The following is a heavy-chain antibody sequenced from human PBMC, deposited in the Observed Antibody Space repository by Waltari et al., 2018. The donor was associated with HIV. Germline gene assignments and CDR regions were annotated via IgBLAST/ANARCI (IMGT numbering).Heavy chain of an antibody. CDR1: GYRVTTYW. D-gene: IGHD2-21*02. V-gene: IGHV5-51*01. CDR2: VYPGDSET. CDR3: ARPGLAYCGGDCYYHF. Sequence: VQLVQSGTEVKKPGESLTISCKAPGYRVTTYWLARVRQRPGRGLEWMGIVYPGDSETRYSPSFEGQVTISVDKSIATAYLQWSSLKASDSAVYYCARPGLAYCGGDCYYHFWGQGTLVSVSS. J-gene: IGHJ4*02.